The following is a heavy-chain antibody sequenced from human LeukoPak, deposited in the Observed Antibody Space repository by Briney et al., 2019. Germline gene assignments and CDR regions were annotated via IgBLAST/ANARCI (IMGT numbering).Heavy chain of an antibody. CDR3: ARANLLSTAGIQPL. CDR2: ISSSGSTI. D-gene: IGHD5-18*01. CDR1: GFTFSSYS. V-gene: IGHV3-48*04. Sequence: GGSLRLSCAASGFTFSSYSMNWVRRAPGKGLEWVSYISSSGSTIYYADSVKGRFTISRDNAKNSLYLQMNSLRAEDTAVYYCARANLLSTAGIQPLWGQGTMVTVSS. J-gene: IGHJ3*01.